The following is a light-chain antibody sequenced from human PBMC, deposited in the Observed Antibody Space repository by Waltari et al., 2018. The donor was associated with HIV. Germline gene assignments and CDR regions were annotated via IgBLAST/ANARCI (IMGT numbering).Light chain of an antibody. Sequence: IQLTQSPSFLSASVRDRVTITCRASQDISSYLACYQQKPGEAPKLLIYAASTLQSGVPSRFSGRGSGTEFTLTINSLQPEDFATYFCQHHNSFPITFGQGTRLEIK. V-gene: IGKV1-9*01. CDR3: QHHNSFPIT. J-gene: IGKJ5*01. CDR2: AAS. CDR1: QDISSY.